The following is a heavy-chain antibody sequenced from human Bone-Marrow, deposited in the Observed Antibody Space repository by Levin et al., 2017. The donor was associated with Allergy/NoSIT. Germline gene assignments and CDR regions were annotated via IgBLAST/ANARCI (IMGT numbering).Heavy chain of an antibody. CDR1: GGSISTNNW. J-gene: IGHJ4*02. CDR2: IHHTGNT. CDR3: ARDVGVVDTSMDPYVDY. Sequence: GSLRLSCAVSGGSISTNNWWSWVRQSPGKGLEWIGEIHHTGNTNYNPSLKSRVIISVDNSKNQFSLRLTSVTAADTAVYYCARDVGVVDTSMDPYVDYWGQGTLVTVSS. D-gene: IGHD5-18*01. V-gene: IGHV4-4*02.